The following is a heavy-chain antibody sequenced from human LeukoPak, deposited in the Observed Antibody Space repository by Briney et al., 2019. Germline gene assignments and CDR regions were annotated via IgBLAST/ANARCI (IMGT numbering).Heavy chain of an antibody. J-gene: IGHJ4*02. CDR1: GFTFSSYA. CDR3: ARVAQTPSTRPRWDFDY. V-gene: IGHV3-21*01. Sequence: GGSLRLSCAASGFTFSSYAMSWVRQAPGKGLEWVSSISSSSTYINYADSVKGRFTISRDNAKNSLYLQMNSLRAEDTAVYYCARVAQTPSTRPRWDFDYWGQGTLVTVSS. CDR2: ISSSSTYI. D-gene: IGHD6-6*01.